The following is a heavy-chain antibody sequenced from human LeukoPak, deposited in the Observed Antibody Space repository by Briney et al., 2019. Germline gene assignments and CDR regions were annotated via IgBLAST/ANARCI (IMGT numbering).Heavy chain of an antibody. CDR1: SESFSTYY. D-gene: IGHD6-13*01. V-gene: IGHV4-34*01. CDR2: INHSGST. CDR3: ARKTGKPAAGLGSFDY. Sequence: SETLSLTCAVYSESFSTYYWNWIRQPPGKGLEWIGEINHSGSTTYNPSLKSRVTISVDTSKNQFSLKLSSVTAADTAVYYCARKTGKPAAGLGSFDYWGQGTLVTVSS. J-gene: IGHJ4*02.